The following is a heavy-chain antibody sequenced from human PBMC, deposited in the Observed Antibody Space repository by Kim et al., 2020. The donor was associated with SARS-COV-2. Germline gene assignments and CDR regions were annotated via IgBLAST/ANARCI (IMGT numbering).Heavy chain of an antibody. CDR2: IIPILGIA. J-gene: IGHJ6*02. V-gene: IGHV1-69*04. Sequence: SVKVSCKASGGTFSSYAISWVRQAPGQGLEWMGRIIPILGIANYAQKFQGRVTITADKSTSTAYMELSSLRSEDTAVYYCARGDVGATGYYYGMDVWGQGTTVTVSS. CDR1: GGTFSSYA. D-gene: IGHD1-26*01. CDR3: ARGDVGATGYYYGMDV.